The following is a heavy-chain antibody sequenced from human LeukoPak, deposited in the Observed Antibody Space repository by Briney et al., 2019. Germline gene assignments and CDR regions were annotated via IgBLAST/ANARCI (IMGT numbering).Heavy chain of an antibody. D-gene: IGHD5-18*01. Sequence: IGEINHSGSTNYNPSLKSRVTISVDTSKNQFSLKLSSVTAADTAVYYCARGGGTAMVDFDYWGQGTLVTVSS. CDR3: ARGGGTAMVDFDY. V-gene: IGHV4-34*01. J-gene: IGHJ4*02. CDR2: INHSGST.